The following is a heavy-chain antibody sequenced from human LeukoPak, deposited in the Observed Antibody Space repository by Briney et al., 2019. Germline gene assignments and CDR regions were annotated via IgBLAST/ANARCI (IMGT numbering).Heavy chain of an antibody. V-gene: IGHV4-59*01. Sequence: SETLSLTCTVSGGSISSYYWSWIRQPPGKGLEWIGCIYYSGSTNYNPSLKSRVTISVDTSKNQFSLKLSSVTAADTAVYYCARSLRVRGVPDYMDVWGKGTTVIISS. CDR3: ARSLRVRGVPDYMDV. D-gene: IGHD3-10*02. CDR1: GGSISSYY. CDR2: IYYSGST. J-gene: IGHJ6*03.